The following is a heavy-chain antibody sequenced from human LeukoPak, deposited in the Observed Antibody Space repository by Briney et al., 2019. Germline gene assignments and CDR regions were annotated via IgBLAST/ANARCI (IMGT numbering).Heavy chain of an antibody. CDR1: GYSFTSYW. Sequence: HGESLKISCKGSGYSFTSYWISWVRQMPGKGLEWMGAIYPGDSDTRYSPSFQGQVIISADKSITTAYLQWSSLKASDTAMYYCARQTSSGRGAYYYYGMDVWGQGTTVTVSS. D-gene: IGHD6-19*01. CDR2: IYPGDSDT. J-gene: IGHJ6*02. V-gene: IGHV5-51*01. CDR3: ARQTSSGRGAYYYYGMDV.